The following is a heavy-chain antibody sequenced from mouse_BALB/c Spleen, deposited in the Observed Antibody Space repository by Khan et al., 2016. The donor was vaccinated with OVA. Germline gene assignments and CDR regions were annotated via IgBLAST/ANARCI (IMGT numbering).Heavy chain of an antibody. J-gene: IGHJ3*01. CDR1: GFTFSDYY. CDR2: ISDGGSYT. D-gene: IGHD2-12*01. Sequence: EVELVESGGGLVKPGGSLKLSCAASGFTFSDYYMYWVRQTPEKRLEWVATISDGGSYTYYPDSVQGRFTISRANAKNNLYLQMSSLKSEDTAMYYCARAGYSGFAYWGQGTLVTVSA. V-gene: IGHV5-4*02. CDR3: ARAGYSGFAY.